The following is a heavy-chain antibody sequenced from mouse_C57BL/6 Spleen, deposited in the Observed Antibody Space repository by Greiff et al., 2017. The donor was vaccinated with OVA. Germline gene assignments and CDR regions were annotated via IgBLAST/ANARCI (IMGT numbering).Heavy chain of an antibody. Sequence: VKLQESGAELVRPGASVTLSCKASGYTFTDYEMHWVKQTPVHGLEWIGAIDPETGGTAYNQKFKGKAILTADKSSSTAYMELRSLTSEDSAVYYCTRWGYGSSFAYWGQGTLVTVSA. CDR2: IDPETGGT. CDR3: TRWGYGSSFAY. V-gene: IGHV1-15*01. D-gene: IGHD1-1*01. J-gene: IGHJ3*01. CDR1: GYTFTDYE.